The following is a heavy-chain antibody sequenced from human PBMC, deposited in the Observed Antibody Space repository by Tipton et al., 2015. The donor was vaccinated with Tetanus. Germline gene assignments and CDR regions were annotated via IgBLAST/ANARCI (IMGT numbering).Heavy chain of an antibody. Sequence: SLRLSCAASGFNFSDSAMNWVRQAPGKGLEWVSSISNSGSHMYYAESVRGRFSISRDNAKNSLYLQMSSLRADDTALYYCAREGSSGWFDPWGRGTLVTVSS. V-gene: IGHV3-21*06. CDR1: GFNFSDSA. CDR3: AREGSSGWFDP. J-gene: IGHJ5*02. CDR2: ISNSGSHM. D-gene: IGHD1-26*01.